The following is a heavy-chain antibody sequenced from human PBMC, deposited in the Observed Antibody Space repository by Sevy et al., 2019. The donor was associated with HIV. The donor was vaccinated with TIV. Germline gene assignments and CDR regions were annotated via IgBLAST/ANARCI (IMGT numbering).Heavy chain of an antibody. CDR1: GFTFSNYW. Sequence: GGSLRLSCAASGFTFSNYWMSWVRQAPGKGLEWVANIRQDGSEKYFVDSVKGRFAISRDNAKNSLYLQMKSLRAKDTAVYYCARPYRTDPFYYSGSSGYYYPTYFDYWGQGTLVTVSS. D-gene: IGHD3-22*01. CDR3: ARPYRTDPFYYSGSSGYYYPTYFDY. CDR2: IRQDGSEK. V-gene: IGHV3-7*01. J-gene: IGHJ4*02.